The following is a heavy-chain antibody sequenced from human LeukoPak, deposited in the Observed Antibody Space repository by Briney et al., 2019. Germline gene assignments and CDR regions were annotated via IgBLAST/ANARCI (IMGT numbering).Heavy chain of an antibody. CDR1: GGSISSYY. J-gene: IGHJ4*02. CDR2: IYYSGST. D-gene: IGHD6-13*01. V-gene: IGHV4-59*08. CDR3: ARRSSSWIHYFDY. Sequence: RTSETLSLTCTVSGGSISSYYWSWIRQPPGKGLEWIGYIYYSGSTNYNPSLKSRVTISVDTSKNQFSLKLSSVTAADTAVYYCARRSSSWIHYFDYWGQGTLVTVSS.